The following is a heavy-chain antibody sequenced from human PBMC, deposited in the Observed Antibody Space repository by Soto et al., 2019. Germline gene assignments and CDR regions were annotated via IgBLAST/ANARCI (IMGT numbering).Heavy chain of an antibody. CDR1: GFTFSSYG. V-gene: IGHV3-30*18. CDR3: AKNVDNLSFDY. D-gene: IGHD5-12*01. CDR2: ISYDGSNK. J-gene: IGHJ4*01. Sequence: GGSLRLSCAASGFTFSSYGMHWVRQAPGKGLEWVAVISYDGSNKYYADSVKGRFTISRDNSKNTLYLQMNSLRAEDTAVYYCAKNVDNLSFDYWGHGTLVTVSS.